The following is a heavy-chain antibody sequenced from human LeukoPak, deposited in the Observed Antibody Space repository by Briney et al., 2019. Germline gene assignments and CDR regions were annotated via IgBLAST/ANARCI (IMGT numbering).Heavy chain of an antibody. CDR2: IYSRGLTRGST. CDR3: ARGNYYDSSGYYFGPSALDY. D-gene: IGHD3-22*01. V-gene: IGHV4-59*01. J-gene: IGHJ4*02. Sequence: SETLSLTCTVSGGSLSSYYWTWIRQPPGKGLEWIGYIYSRGLTRGSTNYNPSLKSRVTISVDTSKNQFSLKLSSVTAADTAVYYCARGNYYDSSGYYFGPSALDYWGQGTLVTVSS. CDR1: GGSLSSYY.